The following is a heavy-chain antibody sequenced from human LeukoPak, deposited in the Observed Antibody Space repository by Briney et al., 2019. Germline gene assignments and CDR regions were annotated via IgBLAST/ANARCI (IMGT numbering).Heavy chain of an antibody. CDR2: ISGSGGST. CDR3: AKSTPPPAYYYDSSGYYYVDAFDI. D-gene: IGHD3-22*01. V-gene: IGHV3-23*01. Sequence: GGSLRLSCAASGFTFSSYAMSWVRQAPGKGLEWVSAISGSGGSTYYADSVKGRFTISRDNSKNTLYLQMNSLRAEDTAVYYCAKSTPPPAYYYDSSGYYYVDAFDIWGQGTMVTVSS. CDR1: GFTFSSYA. J-gene: IGHJ3*02.